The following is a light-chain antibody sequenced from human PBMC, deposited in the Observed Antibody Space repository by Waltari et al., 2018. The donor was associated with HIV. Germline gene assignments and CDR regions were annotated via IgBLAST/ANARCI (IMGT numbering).Light chain of an antibody. CDR1: SSRFGGYNY. Sequence: QSALTQPRSVSGSPGQSVTISCTGTSSRFGGYNYASWYQQHPNKAPKLMIYDVTKRPSGVPDRFSGSKSGNTASLTISGLQADDEADYYCCAYAGSYTLFGGGTKVTVL. CDR2: DVT. J-gene: IGLJ3*02. CDR3: CAYAGSYTL. V-gene: IGLV2-11*01.